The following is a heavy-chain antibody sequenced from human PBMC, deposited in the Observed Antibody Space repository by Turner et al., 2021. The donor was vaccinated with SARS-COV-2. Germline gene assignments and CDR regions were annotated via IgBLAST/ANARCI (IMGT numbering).Heavy chain of an antibody. CDR1: GGTLSSYA. J-gene: IGHJ4*02. CDR3: ARGWLRLRGFATGRYYFDY. V-gene: IGHV1-69*10. D-gene: IGHD5-12*01. CDR2: INSILGIE. Sequence: QVQLVPTVAGVNKPGSSVKVSCQASGGTLSSYAISWLRQAPGQGLEWMGGINSILGIENYARKFQGRVTITADKSTSTAYMELSSLRSEDTAVYYCARGWLRLRGFATGRYYFDYWGQGTLVTVSS.